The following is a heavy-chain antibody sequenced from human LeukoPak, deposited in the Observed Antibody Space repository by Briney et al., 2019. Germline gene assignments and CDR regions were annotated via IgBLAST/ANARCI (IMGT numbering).Heavy chain of an antibody. J-gene: IGHJ4*02. V-gene: IGHV4-30-4*01. D-gene: IGHD1-20*01. Sequence: SETLSLTCTVSGGSISSGDYYWSWIRQPPGKGLEWIGYIYYSGSTYYNPSLKSRDTISVDTSKNQFSLKLSSVTAADTAIYYCARNPVTGRARGYFDYWSQGTLVTVAS. CDR1: GGSISSGDYY. CDR2: IYYSGST. CDR3: ARNPVTGRARGYFDY.